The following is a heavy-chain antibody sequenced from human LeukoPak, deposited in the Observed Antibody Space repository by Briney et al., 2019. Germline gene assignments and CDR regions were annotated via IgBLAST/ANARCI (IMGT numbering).Heavy chain of an antibody. V-gene: IGHV3-23*01. CDR1: GFAFSSLG. Sequence: AGSLRLSCAASGFAFSSLGMGWVRQAPGKGQGWVSAISDSGDRTYYADSVKGRFTLSRDNSKNTLYLQINSLRAEDTAVYYCAKDARRSSGRWFFDHWGQGTLVTVSS. J-gene: IGHJ4*02. CDR3: AKDARRSSGRWFFDH. CDR2: ISDSGDRT. D-gene: IGHD6-19*01.